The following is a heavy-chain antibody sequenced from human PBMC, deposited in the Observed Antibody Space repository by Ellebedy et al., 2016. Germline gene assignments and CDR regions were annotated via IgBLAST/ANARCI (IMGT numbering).Heavy chain of an antibody. D-gene: IGHD6-13*01. V-gene: IGHV1-18*01. CDR2: ISANNGNT. CDR3: ARGYLTGSVPLRGYFDY. Sequence: ASVKVSCXASGYTFNNYGINWVRQAPGQGLQWMGWISANNGNTDYAQKFQGRVTMTTDTSTSTAYMELRSLRSDDTAVYYCARGYLTGSVPLRGYFDYWGQGTLVTVSS. J-gene: IGHJ4*02. CDR1: GYTFNNYG.